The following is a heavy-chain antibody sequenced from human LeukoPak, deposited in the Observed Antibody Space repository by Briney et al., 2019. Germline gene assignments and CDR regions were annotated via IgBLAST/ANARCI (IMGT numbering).Heavy chain of an antibody. CDR3: AREFSGPYYFDY. Sequence: GGSLRLSCAASGFTFSAHTMNWVRQAPGKDLEWVASIRTSTSNNIFNADSVKGRFTISRDNSKNTLYLQMNSLRAEDTAVYYCAREFSGPYYFDYWGQGTLVTVSS. CDR2: IRTSTSNN. J-gene: IGHJ4*02. D-gene: IGHD6-19*01. CDR1: GFTFSAHT. V-gene: IGHV3-21*01.